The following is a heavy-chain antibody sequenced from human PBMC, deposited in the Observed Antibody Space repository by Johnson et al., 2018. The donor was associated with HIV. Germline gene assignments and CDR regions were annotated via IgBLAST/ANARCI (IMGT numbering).Heavy chain of an antibody. CDR3: AKEGLRGGEYDAFDI. CDR1: GFTFSDYG. Sequence: QMQLVESGGGVVQPGGSLRLSCAASGFTFSDYGMHWVRQAPGKGLEWVAFIRFDGSTKYYGDSVKGRLTISRDNSKNTLYLQMNSLGTEDTAMYYCAKEGLRGGEYDAFDIWGQGTVVTVSS. V-gene: IGHV3-30*02. CDR2: IRFDGSTK. D-gene: IGHD2-15*01. J-gene: IGHJ3*02.